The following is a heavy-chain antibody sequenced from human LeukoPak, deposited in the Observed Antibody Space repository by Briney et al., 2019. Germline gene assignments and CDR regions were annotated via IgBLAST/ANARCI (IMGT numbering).Heavy chain of an antibody. V-gene: IGHV3-30*18. CDR2: ISYDGSNQ. J-gene: IGHJ4*02. CDR1: GFTFSSYG. Sequence: GGSLRLSCAASGFTFSSYGMHWVRQAPGKGLEWVAVISYDGSNQYHADSVKGRFTLSRDNAKNTPYLQMNSLRAEDTAVYYCAKQGPYDSSAYLFDYWGQGTLVTVSS. CDR3: AKQGPYDSSAYLFDY. D-gene: IGHD3-22*01.